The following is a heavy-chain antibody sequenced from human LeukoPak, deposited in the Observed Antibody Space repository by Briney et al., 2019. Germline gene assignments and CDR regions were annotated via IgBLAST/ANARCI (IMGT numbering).Heavy chain of an antibody. Sequence: SETLSLTCTVSGGSISGFHWNWIRQPAGKGLEWIGYIYYSGRTDSNPSLKSRVTVSVDTSKNQFNLRLTSVTAADTAMYYCARRNDFDIWGPGTMVTVSS. V-gene: IGHV4-59*08. CDR3: ARRNDFDI. J-gene: IGHJ3*02. CDR2: IYYSGRT. CDR1: GGSISGFH.